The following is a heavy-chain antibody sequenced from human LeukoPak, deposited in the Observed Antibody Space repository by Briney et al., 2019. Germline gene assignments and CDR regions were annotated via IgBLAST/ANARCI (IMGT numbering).Heavy chain of an antibody. J-gene: IGHJ3*02. Sequence: GASVKVSCKASGYTFTSYYMHWVRQAPGQGLEWMGIINPSGGSTSYAQKFQGRVTMTRDTSTSTVYMELSSLRSEDTAVYYCSSGGYCSSTSCCGFAFDIWGQGTMVTVSS. CDR3: SSGGYCSSTSCCGFAFDI. CDR2: INPSGGST. D-gene: IGHD2-2*01. CDR1: GYTFTSYY. V-gene: IGHV1-46*03.